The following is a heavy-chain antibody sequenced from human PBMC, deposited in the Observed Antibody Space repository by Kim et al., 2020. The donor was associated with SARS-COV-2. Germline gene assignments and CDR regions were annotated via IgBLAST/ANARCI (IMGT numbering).Heavy chain of an antibody. V-gene: IGHV1-69*13. CDR2: FIPLFGTT. D-gene: IGHD1-7*01. J-gene: IGHJ4*02. Sequence: SVKVSCKASGGTLSNYGISWVRQAPGQGLECMGAFIPLFGTTNYAQRFQGRLTMTADESTNTAYMDLTSLRFDDTAVYYCARGAVGGTTTFFDSWGQGT. CDR3: ARGAVGGTTTFFDS. CDR1: GGTLSNYG.